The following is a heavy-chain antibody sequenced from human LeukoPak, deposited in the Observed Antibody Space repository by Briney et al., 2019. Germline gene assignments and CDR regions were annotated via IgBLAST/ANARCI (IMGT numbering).Heavy chain of an antibody. V-gene: IGHV3-7*01. CDR1: GFTFSSYW. J-gene: IGHJ6*03. CDR3: AKGAFRDQVQGYYYMDV. D-gene: IGHD3-10*01. CDR2: IKQDGSEK. Sequence: GGSLRLSCAASGFTFSSYWMSWVRQAPGKGLEWVANIKQDGSEKYYVDSVKGRFIISRDNAKNSLYLQMNSLRAVDTAVYYCAKGAFRDQVQGYYYMDVWGKGTTVTVSS.